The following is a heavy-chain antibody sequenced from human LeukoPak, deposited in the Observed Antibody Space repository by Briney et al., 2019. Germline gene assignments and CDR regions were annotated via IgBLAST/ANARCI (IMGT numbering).Heavy chain of an antibody. CDR2: IIPIFGTA. CDR3: ARYHLLSDFWSGYHYYYYMDV. Sequence: SVKVSCKASGGTFSSYAISWVRQAPGQGLEWMGGIIPIFGTANYAQKFQGRVTITADESTSTAYMELSSIRSEDTAVYYCARYHLLSDFWSGYHYYYYMDVRGKGTTVTVSS. J-gene: IGHJ6*03. V-gene: IGHV1-69*13. D-gene: IGHD3-3*01. CDR1: GGTFSSYA.